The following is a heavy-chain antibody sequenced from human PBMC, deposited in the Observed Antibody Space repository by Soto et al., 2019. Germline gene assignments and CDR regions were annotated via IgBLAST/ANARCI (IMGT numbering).Heavy chain of an antibody. CDR3: ARGYCSGGSCYVRNAFDI. D-gene: IGHD2-15*01. CDR1: GGSISSYY. V-gene: IGHV4-59*01. Sequence: SETLSLTCTVSGGSISSYYWSWIRQPPGKGLEWIGYIYYSGSTNYNPSLKSRVTISVDTSKNQFSLKLSSVTAADTAVYYCARGYCSGGSCYVRNAFDIWGQGTMVTVSS. J-gene: IGHJ3*02. CDR2: IYYSGST.